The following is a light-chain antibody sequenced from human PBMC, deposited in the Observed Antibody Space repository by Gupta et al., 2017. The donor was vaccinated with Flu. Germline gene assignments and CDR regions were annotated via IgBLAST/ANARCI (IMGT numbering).Light chain of an antibody. Sequence: VTPGEPASISCMSSQSLQHSNGYNYLDWYLQKPGQSPQLLIYLGSNRASGVPDRFSGSGSGTDFTLKISSVEAEDVGVYYCMQALQAPLTFGGGTKLEIK. CDR3: MQALQAPLT. CDR1: QSLQHSNGYNY. CDR2: LGS. V-gene: IGKV2-28*01. J-gene: IGKJ4*01.